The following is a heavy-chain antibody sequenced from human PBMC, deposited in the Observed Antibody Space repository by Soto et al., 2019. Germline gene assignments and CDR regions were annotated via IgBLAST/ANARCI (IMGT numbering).Heavy chain of an antibody. D-gene: IGHD6-19*01. J-gene: IGHJ4*02. Sequence: QPGGSLRLSCAASGFTFSSYGMHWVRQAPGKGLEWVAVISYDGSNKYYADSVKGRFTISRDNSKNTLYLQMNSLRAEDTAVYYCAKDRIAVAPEEYYFDYWGQGTLVTVSS. CDR3: AKDRIAVAPEEYYFDY. V-gene: IGHV3-30*18. CDR2: ISYDGSNK. CDR1: GFTFSSYG.